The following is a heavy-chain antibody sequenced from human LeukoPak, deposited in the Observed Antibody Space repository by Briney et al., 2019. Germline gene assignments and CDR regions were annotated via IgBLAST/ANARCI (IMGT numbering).Heavy chain of an antibody. CDR1: SGSISSYY. CDR2: IYTSGST. Sequence: SETLSLTCTVSSGSISSYYWSWIRQPAGKGLEWIGRIYTSGSTNYNSSLKSRVTMSVDTSKNQVSLKLSSVTAADTAVYYCATGDGYNSFDYWGQGTLVTVSS. D-gene: IGHD5-24*01. CDR3: ATGDGYNSFDY. J-gene: IGHJ4*02. V-gene: IGHV4-4*07.